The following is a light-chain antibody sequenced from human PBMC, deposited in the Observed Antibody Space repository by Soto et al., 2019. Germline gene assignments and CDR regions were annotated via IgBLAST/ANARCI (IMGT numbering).Light chain of an antibody. CDR2: WAS. J-gene: IGKJ5*01. CDR1: QSILSSSNNKNY. Sequence: DIVMTQSPDSLAVSLGERATINCKSSQSILSSSNNKNYLVWYQQKPGHPPKLLIPWASTRESGVPDRISGSGSGTDFTLTISSLQAEDVAVYYCQQCYSSPITFGQGTRLEIK. V-gene: IGKV4-1*01. CDR3: QQCYSSPIT.